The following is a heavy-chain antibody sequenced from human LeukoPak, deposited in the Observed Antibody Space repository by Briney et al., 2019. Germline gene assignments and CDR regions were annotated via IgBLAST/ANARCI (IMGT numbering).Heavy chain of an antibody. V-gene: IGHV4-34*01. CDR1: TGSFSVHY. CDR2: IYHSGDT. J-gene: IGHJ3*02. Sequence: SETLSLTCAVYTGSFSVHYWSWIRQSPGKGLEWIGDIYHSGDTNCNPSLKTRVTMSVDTSKNQFSLKVNSVTAADTAVYYCAGTPVDRTLQLSAFDMWGQGTSVTVSS. CDR3: AGTPVDRTLQLSAFDM. D-gene: IGHD1-7*01.